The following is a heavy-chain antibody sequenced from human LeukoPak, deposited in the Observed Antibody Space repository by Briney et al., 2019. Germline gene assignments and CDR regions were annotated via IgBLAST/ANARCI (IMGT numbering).Heavy chain of an antibody. J-gene: IGHJ6*02. CDR2: FDPEDGET. CDR3: ATPGIAVAGYYYYYGMDV. Sequence: ASVKVSCKVSGYTLTELSMHWVRQAPGKGLEWMGGFDPEDGETIYAQKFQGRVTMTEDTSTDTAYMELSSLRSEDTAVYYCATPGIAVAGYYYYYGMDVWGQGTTVTVSS. CDR1: GYTLTELS. D-gene: IGHD6-19*01. V-gene: IGHV1-24*01.